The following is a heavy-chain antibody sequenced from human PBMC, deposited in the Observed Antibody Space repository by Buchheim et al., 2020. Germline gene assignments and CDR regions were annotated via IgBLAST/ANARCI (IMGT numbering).Heavy chain of an antibody. CDR3: ARDGIGKHFDY. V-gene: IGHV3-48*04. Sequence: EVQLVESGGGLVQPGGSLRLSCAASGFTFSSYSMNWVRQAPGKGLEWVSYISSSSSTIYYADSVKGRFTISRGNAKNTLYLQMNSLRAEDTAMYYCARDGIGKHFDYWGQGTL. CDR1: GFTFSSYS. D-gene: IGHD1-26*01. J-gene: IGHJ4*02. CDR2: ISSSSSTI.